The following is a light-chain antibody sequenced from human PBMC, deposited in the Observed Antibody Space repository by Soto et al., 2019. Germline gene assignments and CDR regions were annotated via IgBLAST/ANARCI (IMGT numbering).Light chain of an antibody. V-gene: IGLV1-44*01. J-gene: IGLJ2*01. CDR1: SSNIGSNS. Sequence: QSVLTQPPSASGTPGQRVTISCSGSSSNIGSNSVNWYQQHPGTAPKLLMYSSNQRPSGVPDRSSCSKSGTSASLAISGLQSEDESDYDCAAWDDSLNGVVFGGGTKLTVL. CDR3: AAWDDSLNGVV. CDR2: SSN.